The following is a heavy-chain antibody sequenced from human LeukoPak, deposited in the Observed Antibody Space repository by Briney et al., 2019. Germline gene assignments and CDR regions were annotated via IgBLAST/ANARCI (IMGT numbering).Heavy chain of an antibody. CDR1: GFTFSSYW. D-gene: IGHD2-15*01. Sequence: GGSLRLSCAASGFTFSSYWMSWARQAPGKGLEWVANIKRDGSVKNYEDSVVGRFTISRDNAENSVYLQMNSLRAEDTAVYYCARDLRGGHFDYWGQGTLVTVSS. CDR2: IKRDGSVK. CDR3: ARDLRGGHFDY. J-gene: IGHJ4*02. V-gene: IGHV3-7*01.